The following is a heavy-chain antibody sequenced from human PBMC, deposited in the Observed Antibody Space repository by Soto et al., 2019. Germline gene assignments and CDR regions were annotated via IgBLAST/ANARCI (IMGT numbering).Heavy chain of an antibody. Sequence: SETLSLTCTVSGGSISSGDYYWSWIRQTPGKGLEWIGYIYYSGSTYYNPSLKSRVTISVDTSKIQFSLKLSSVTAADTAVFYCARVIRYSYGPIRWYYFDYWGQGTLVSVSS. V-gene: IGHV4-30-4*01. CDR1: GGSISSGDYY. D-gene: IGHD5-18*01. CDR2: IYYSGST. J-gene: IGHJ4*02. CDR3: ARVIRYSYGPIRWYYFDY.